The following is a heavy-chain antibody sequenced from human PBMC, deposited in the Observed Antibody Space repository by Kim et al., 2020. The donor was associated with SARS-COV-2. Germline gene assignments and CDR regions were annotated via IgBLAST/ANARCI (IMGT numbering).Heavy chain of an antibody. CDR2: ISYDGSNK. D-gene: IGHD3-22*01. Sequence: GGSLRLSCAASGFTFSSYAMHWVRQAPGKGLEWVAVISYDGSNKYYADSVKGRFTISRDNSKNTLYLQMNSLRAEDTAVYYCARDGPLHNYYDSSGPQPLFDWGQGTLVTVSS. CDR3: ARDGPLHNYYDSSGPQPLFD. V-gene: IGHV3-30*04. J-gene: IGHJ4*02. CDR1: GFTFSSYA.